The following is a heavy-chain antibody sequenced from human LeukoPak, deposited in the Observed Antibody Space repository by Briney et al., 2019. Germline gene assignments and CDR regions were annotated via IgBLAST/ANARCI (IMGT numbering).Heavy chain of an antibody. Sequence: SETLSLTCTVSGGSISSSSYNWGWIRQPPGKGLEWIGSIDNSGSTYYNPSLKSRVTISVDTSKDHLSLKLSSVTAADTAVYYCARPPGIAAAWFDPWGQGILVSVSS. D-gene: IGHD6-13*01. V-gene: IGHV4-39*02. CDR2: IDNSGST. CDR3: ARPPGIAAAWFDP. J-gene: IGHJ5*02. CDR1: GGSISSSSYN.